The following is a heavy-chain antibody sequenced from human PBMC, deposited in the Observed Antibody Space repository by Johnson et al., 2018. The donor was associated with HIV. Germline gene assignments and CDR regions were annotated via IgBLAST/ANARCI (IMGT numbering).Heavy chain of an antibody. V-gene: IGHV3-66*02. Sequence: VQLVESGGGLVQPGGSLRLSCAASGFTVSSNYMSWVRQAPGKGLEWVSVIYSGGSTYYAASVKGRFTISRDNSKNTLYLQMNSLRAEDTAVYYCARDRGYSSSSANAFDIWGQGTMATVSS. CDR2: IYSGGST. CDR1: GFTVSSNY. CDR3: ARDRGYSSSSANAFDI. D-gene: IGHD6-6*01. J-gene: IGHJ3*02.